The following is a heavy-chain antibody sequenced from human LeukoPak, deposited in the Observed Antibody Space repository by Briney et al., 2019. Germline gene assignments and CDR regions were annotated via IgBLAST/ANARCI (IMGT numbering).Heavy chain of an antibody. CDR1: GGSISSGGYY. CDR3: ARGNTYYDFWSGSYYYYYYYMDV. V-gene: IGHV4-61*02. J-gene: IGHJ6*03. CDR2: IYTSGST. D-gene: IGHD3-3*01. Sequence: SQTLSLTCTVSGGSISSGGYYWSWIRRPAGKGLEWIGRIYTSGSTNYNPSLKSRVTISVDTSKNQFSLKLSSVTAADTAVYYCARGNTYYDFWSGSYYYYYYYMDVWGKGTTVTVSS.